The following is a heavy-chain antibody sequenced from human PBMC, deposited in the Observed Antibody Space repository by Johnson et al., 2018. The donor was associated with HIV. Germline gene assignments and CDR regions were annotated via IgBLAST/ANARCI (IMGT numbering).Heavy chain of an antibody. V-gene: IGHV3-30*04. CDR1: GFTFSSYA. Sequence: QMQLVESGGGLVQPGGSLRLSCAASGFTFSSYAMHWVRQAPGKGLEWVAVISYDGSNKYYADSVKGLFTISRDNSKNTLYMQMNSLRAEDTAVYYCAREPRIAGFRDAFDIGGQGTMVTVSS. D-gene: IGHD6-13*01. CDR2: ISYDGSNK. J-gene: IGHJ3*02. CDR3: AREPRIAGFRDAFDI.